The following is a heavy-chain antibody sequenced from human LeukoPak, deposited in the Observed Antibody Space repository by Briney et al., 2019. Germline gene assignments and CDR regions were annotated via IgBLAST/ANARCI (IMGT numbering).Heavy chain of an antibody. CDR1: GYTFTNYA. CDR2: INSGYSNT. Sequence: ASVKVSCKASGYTFTNYAIHWVHQAPGQRLEWMGWINSGYSNTKYSQKFQGRVTITSDTSASTAYMEVRSLTSEDTAIYYCARDSYMAAADTWFDPWGQGTLVTVSS. D-gene: IGHD6-13*01. CDR3: ARDSYMAAADTWFDP. J-gene: IGHJ5*02. V-gene: IGHV1-3*01.